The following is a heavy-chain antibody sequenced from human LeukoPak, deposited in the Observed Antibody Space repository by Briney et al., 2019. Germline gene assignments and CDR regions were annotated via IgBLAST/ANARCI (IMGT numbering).Heavy chain of an antibody. CDR3: AKDVGAVAAPFDY. Sequence: PGRSLRLSCAASGFTFSSYAMHWVRQAPGKGLEWVAVISYDGSNKYYADSVKGRFTISRDNSKNTLYLQMNSLRAEDTAVYYCAKDVGAVAAPFDYWGQGTLVTVSS. D-gene: IGHD6-19*01. CDR2: ISYDGSNK. V-gene: IGHV3-30-3*01. CDR1: GFTFSSYA. J-gene: IGHJ4*02.